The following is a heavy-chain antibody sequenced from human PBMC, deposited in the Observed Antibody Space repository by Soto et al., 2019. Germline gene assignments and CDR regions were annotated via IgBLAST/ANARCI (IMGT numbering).Heavy chain of an antibody. V-gene: IGHV4-59*01. Sequence: QVDLQESGPGLVKPSETLSLTCSVSYGSISSGYWSWIRQPFGKGLEWIGHISYSGTTKYNPSLSSRVRISLSRSRKQFSLRVTSVTAADTAVYYCAREAQDFYFEYWGQGTLVAVSS. CDR2: ISYSGTT. CDR1: YGSISSGY. J-gene: IGHJ4*02. D-gene: IGHD6-6*01. CDR3: AREAQDFYFEY.